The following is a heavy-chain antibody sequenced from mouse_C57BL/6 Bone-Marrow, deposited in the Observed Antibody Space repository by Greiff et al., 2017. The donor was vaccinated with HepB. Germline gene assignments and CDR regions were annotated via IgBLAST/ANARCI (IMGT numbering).Heavy chain of an antibody. CDR2: IYPRSGNT. D-gene: IGHD3-2*02. V-gene: IGHV1-81*01. J-gene: IGHJ3*01. Sequence: QVQLKESGAELARPGASVKLSCKASGYTFTSYGISWVKQRTGQGLEWIGEIYPRSGNTYYNEKFKGKATLTADKSSSTAYMELSSLTSEDSAVYFCARPHRQIRLWFAYWGQGAGGTVSA. CDR3: ARPHRQIRLWFAY. CDR1: GYTFTSYG.